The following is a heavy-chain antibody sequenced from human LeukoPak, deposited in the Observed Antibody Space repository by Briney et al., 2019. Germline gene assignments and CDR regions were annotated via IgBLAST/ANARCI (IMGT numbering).Heavy chain of an antibody. D-gene: IGHD3-10*01. CDR1: GFTFGSCA. J-gene: IGHJ4*02. Sequence: GGSLRLSCAASGFTFGSCAMSWVRQAPGKGLEWVSAISGSGGSTYYADSVKGRFTISRDNSKNTLYLQMNSLRAEDTAVYYCAKDHDVMVRNRLDYWGQGTLVTVSS. CDR2: ISGSGGST. CDR3: AKDHDVMVRNRLDY. V-gene: IGHV3-23*01.